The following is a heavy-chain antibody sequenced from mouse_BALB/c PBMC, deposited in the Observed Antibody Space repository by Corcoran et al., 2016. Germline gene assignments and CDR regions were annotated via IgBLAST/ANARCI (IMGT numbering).Heavy chain of an antibody. CDR2: ILPGSGST. CDR1: GYTFSSYW. CDR3: ASYGNFYAMDY. Sequence: QVQLQQSGAELVKPGASVKISCKATGYTFSSYWIEWVKQRPGHGLEWIGEILPGSGSTNYNEKFKGKATFTADTSSNTAYMQLSSLASEDSAVYYCASYGNFYAMDYWGQGTSVTVSS. V-gene: IGHV1-9*01. D-gene: IGHD2-1*01. J-gene: IGHJ4*01.